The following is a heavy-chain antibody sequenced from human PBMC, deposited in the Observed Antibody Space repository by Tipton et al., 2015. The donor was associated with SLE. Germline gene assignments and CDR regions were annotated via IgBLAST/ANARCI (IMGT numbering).Heavy chain of an antibody. D-gene: IGHD1/OR15-1a*01. CDR1: GFTFSSYA. Sequence: SLRLSCATSGFTFSSYALSWVRRAQGKGLEWVSAISGGGGSTYYADFVKGRFSVSIDKSKKTLFLQMNSLRVDDTATYYCAKFEKTTDFYLDSWGPGTLVSVSS. CDR2: ISGGGGST. J-gene: IGHJ4*02. CDR3: AKFEKTTDFYLDS. V-gene: IGHV3-23*01.